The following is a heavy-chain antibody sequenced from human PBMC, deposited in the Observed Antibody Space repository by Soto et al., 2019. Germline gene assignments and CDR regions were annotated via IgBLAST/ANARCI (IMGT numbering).Heavy chain of an antibody. Sequence: GGSLRLSCAASGVTLTLNYMSWVRQAPGKGLEWVSIIYVSGSTYYADSVKGRFTISRDSSKNTLSLQMDSLRAEDTAVYYCAREYENSGHAGTFHHWGQGTEVPVSS. CDR1: GVTLTLNY. CDR2: IYVSGST. J-gene: IGHJ1*01. V-gene: IGHV3-66*01. CDR3: AREYENSGHAGTFHH. D-gene: IGHD3-22*01.